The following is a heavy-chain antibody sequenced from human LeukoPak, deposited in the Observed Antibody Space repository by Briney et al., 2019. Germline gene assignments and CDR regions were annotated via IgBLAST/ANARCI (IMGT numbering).Heavy chain of an antibody. D-gene: IGHD2-15*01. CDR2: ISIISSYI. V-gene: IGHV3-21*01. J-gene: IGHJ4*02. CDR3: ARDVCSGGSCYGGDY. CDR1: GFTFSSYS. Sequence: GGSLRLSCAASGFTFSSYSMNWVRQAPGKGLEWVSSISIISSYIYYADSVKGRLTSSRDNAKNSLYLQMNSLRAEDTAVYYCARDVCSGGSCYGGDYWGQGTLVTVSS.